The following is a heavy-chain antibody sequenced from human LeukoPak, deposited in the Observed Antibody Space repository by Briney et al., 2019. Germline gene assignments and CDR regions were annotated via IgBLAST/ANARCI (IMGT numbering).Heavy chain of an antibody. D-gene: IGHD6-6*01. CDR3: AKGADWQLLEYYYYYMDV. CDR1: GGTFSNYA. CDR2: IIPMFGTA. J-gene: IGHJ6*03. Sequence: SVKVSCKASGGTFSNYAFSWVRQAPGQGLEWMGGIIPMFGTAKYAQKFQGRVRITADISTSTVYMELSSLRSEDTAVYYCAKGADWQLLEYYYYYMDVWGKGTTVTVSS. V-gene: IGHV1-69*06.